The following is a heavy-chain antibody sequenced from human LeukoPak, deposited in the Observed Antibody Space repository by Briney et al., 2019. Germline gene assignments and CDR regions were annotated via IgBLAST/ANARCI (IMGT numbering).Heavy chain of an antibody. Sequence: GGSLRLSCAASGFTFSDYYMSWIRQAPGKGLEWVSYISSSGSTIYYADSVKGRFTISRDSAKNSLYLQMNSLRAEDTAVYYCAREGVYGSGSYTYYYYYMDVWGKGTTVTISS. V-gene: IGHV3-11*01. CDR1: GFTFSDYY. D-gene: IGHD3-10*01. CDR3: AREGVYGSGSYTYYYYYMDV. CDR2: ISSSGSTI. J-gene: IGHJ6*03.